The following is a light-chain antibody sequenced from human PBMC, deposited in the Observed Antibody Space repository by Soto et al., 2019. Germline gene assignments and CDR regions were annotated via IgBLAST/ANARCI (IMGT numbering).Light chain of an antibody. Sequence: EIVMTQSPATLSVSPGERATLSCRASQSVSSNLTWYQQKPGQAPRLLIYGASIRATGIPARFSGSGSGTEFTLTISSLQSEDFAVYYCQQYNNWPPWTGGQGTNVEIK. CDR1: QSVSSN. J-gene: IGKJ1*01. CDR3: QQYNNWPPWT. V-gene: IGKV3-15*01. CDR2: GAS.